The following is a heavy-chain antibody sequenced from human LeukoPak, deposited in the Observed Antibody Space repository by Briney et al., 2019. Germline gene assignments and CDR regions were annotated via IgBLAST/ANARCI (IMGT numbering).Heavy chain of an antibody. V-gene: IGHV3-23*01. CDR2: ISGSGGST. J-gene: IGHJ4*02. Sequence: QTGGSLRLSCAASGFTFSSYGMSWVRQAPGKELEWVSAISGSGGSTYYADSVKGRFTISRDNSKNTLYLQMNSLRAEDTAVYYCAKNMVRGVIIAEHFDYWGQGTLVTVSS. D-gene: IGHD3-10*01. CDR3: AKNMVRGVIIAEHFDY. CDR1: GFTFSSYG.